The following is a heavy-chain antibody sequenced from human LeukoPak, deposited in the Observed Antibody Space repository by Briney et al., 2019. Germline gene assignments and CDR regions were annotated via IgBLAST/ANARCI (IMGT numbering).Heavy chain of an antibody. V-gene: IGHV3-30*02. CDR2: IRYVGSNK. D-gene: IGHD2-2*02. CDR3: AKDGEGYCSSTSCYTPYFDY. J-gene: IGHJ4*02. Sequence: GGSLRLSCAASGFTVSSYGMHWVRQAPGKGLEWVAFIRYVGSNKYYADSVKGRFTISRDNSKNTLYLQMNSLRAEDTAVYYCAKDGEGYCSSTSCYTPYFDYWGQGTLVTVSS. CDR1: GFTVSSYG.